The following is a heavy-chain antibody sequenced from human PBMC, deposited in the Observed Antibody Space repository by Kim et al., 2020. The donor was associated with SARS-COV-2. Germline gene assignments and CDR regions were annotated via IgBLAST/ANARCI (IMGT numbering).Heavy chain of an antibody. J-gene: IGHJ4*02. CDR3: AKVTHSGGSYYFDF. CDR2: IIGSGGNT. CDR1: GFTFSSYA. V-gene: IGHV3-23*01. Sequence: GGSLRLSCAASGFTFSSYAMSWVRQAPGKGLEWVSAIIGSGGNTYYADSVKGRFTISRDNSKNTLYLQMNSLRAEDTAVYYCAKVTHSGGSYYFDFWGQGTLVTVSS. D-gene: IGHD2-15*01.